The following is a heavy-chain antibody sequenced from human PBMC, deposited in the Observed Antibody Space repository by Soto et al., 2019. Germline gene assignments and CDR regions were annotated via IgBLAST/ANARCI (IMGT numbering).Heavy chain of an antibody. CDR1: GFTFSSYT. CDR3: SRGETAAPVPIDF. D-gene: IGHD6-25*01. V-gene: IGHV3-21*05. CDR2: ISSSSSYK. Sequence: GGSLRLSCAASGFTFSSYTMNWVRQAPGKGLEWVSCISSSSSYKYYADSLKGRFTISSDYAKKSLSLQMNSLRAEVTAVYYCSRGETAAPVPIDFWGQGTLVTVSS. J-gene: IGHJ4*02.